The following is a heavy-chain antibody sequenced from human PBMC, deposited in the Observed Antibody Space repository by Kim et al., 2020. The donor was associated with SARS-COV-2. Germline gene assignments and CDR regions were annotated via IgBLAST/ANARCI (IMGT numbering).Heavy chain of an antibody. Sequence: GGSLRLSCTASGFSFSSYWMSWVRQAPGKGLQWVASIQQDGVAKSYVDSVRGRFTISRDNARDSLYLQMNSLRVEDTAVYYCARHTRSAAGSYWGNGTL. V-gene: IGHV3-7*01. D-gene: IGHD6-13*01. CDR1: GFSFSSYW. CDR2: IQQDGVAK. J-gene: IGHJ4*01. CDR3: ARHTRSAAGSY.